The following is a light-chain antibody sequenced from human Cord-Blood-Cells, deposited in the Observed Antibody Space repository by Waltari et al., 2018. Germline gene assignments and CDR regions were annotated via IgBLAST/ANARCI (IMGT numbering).Light chain of an antibody. CDR3: LSADSSGTWV. CDR2: KDS. V-gene: IGLV3-16*01. Sequence: SYELTQPPSVSVSLGQMARITCSGEALPKKYAYWYQQKPGQFPVLVIYKDSERPSGIPERFSGSSSGTIVTLTINGVQAEDEADYYCLSADSSGTWVFGGGTKLTVL. CDR1: ALPKKY. J-gene: IGLJ3*02.